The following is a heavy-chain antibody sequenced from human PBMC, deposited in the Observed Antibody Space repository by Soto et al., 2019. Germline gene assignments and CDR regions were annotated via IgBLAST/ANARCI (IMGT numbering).Heavy chain of an antibody. CDR1: GYTFTSYG. CDR2: ISAYNGNT. D-gene: IGHD2-15*01. Sequence: QVQLVQSGAEVKKPGASVKVSCKASGYTFTSYGISWVRQAPGQGLEWMGWISAYNGNTNYAQKLQGRVTMTTDTPTSTAYMELRSLRSDDTAVYYCASVDCSGGSCYSGVDYWGQGTLVTVSS. J-gene: IGHJ4*02. V-gene: IGHV1-18*01. CDR3: ASVDCSGGSCYSGVDY.